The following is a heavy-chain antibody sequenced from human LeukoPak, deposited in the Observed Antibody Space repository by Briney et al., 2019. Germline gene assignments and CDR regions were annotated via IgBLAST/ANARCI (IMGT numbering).Heavy chain of an antibody. CDR2: ISAYTGRT. V-gene: IGHV1-18*01. CDR3: ARDLASSGYYWD. CDR1: GYTFTAYD. J-gene: IGHJ4*02. D-gene: IGHD3-22*01. Sequence: ASVKVSCKGSGYTFTAYDIIWVRQAPGQGLECVGLISAYTGRTEYAQKFQGRVIMTTDSATSTAYMELRSLRSEDTAVYFCARDLASSGYYWDWGQGTLVTVSS.